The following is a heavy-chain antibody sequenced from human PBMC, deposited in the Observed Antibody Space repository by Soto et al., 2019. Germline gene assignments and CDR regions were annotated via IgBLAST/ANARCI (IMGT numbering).Heavy chain of an antibody. CDR3: ARGGNSSGYYYGYYYYGMDV. V-gene: IGHV3-13*05. CDR2: IGTAGDP. D-gene: IGHD3-22*01. CDR1: GLTCSSYD. Sequence: GGTLRLSCVGSGLTCSSYDMHWVRQATGKGLEWVSAIGTAGDPYYPGSVKGRFTISRENAKNSLYLQMNSLRAGDTAVYYCARGGNSSGYYYGYYYYGMDVWGQGTTVTVSS. J-gene: IGHJ6*02.